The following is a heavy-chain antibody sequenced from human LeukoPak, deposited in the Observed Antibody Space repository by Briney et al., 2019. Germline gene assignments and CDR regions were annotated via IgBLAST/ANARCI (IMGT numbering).Heavy chain of an antibody. V-gene: IGHV3-21*01. CDR3: ARADRDYDYVWGSYRPTTFDY. CDR1: GFTFSSYS. J-gene: IGHJ4*02. D-gene: IGHD3-16*02. CDR2: ISSSSSNI. Sequence: TGGSLRLSCAASGFTFSSYSMNWVRQAPGKGLEWVSSISSSSSNIYYADSVKGRFTISRDNAKNSLYLQMNSLRAEDTAVYYCARADRDYDYVWGSYRPTTFDYWGQGTLVTVSS.